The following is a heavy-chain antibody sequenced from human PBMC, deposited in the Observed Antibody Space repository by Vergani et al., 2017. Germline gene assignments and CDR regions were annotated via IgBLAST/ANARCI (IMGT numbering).Heavy chain of an antibody. Sequence: QVQLVQSGAEVKKPGASVKVSCKASGGTFSSYAISWVRQAPGQGLEWMGRIIPILGIANYAQKFQGRVTITADKSTSTAYMELSSLRSEDTAVYYCARARGGGVTMVRGVLGIDPPHYYGMDVWGQGP. D-gene: IGHD3-10*01. CDR3: ARARGGGVTMVRGVLGIDPPHYYGMDV. V-gene: IGHV1-69*09. CDR1: GGTFSSYA. J-gene: IGHJ6*02. CDR2: IIPILGIA.